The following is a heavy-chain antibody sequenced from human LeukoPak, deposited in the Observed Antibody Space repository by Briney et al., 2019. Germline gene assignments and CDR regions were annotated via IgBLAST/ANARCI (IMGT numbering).Heavy chain of an antibody. CDR1: GFTFSSYS. CDR3: ASRVTGTTSDVIWFDP. CDR2: ISSSSSYI. V-gene: IGHV3-21*01. J-gene: IGHJ5*02. D-gene: IGHD1-7*01. Sequence: PGGSLRLSCAASGFTFSSYSMNWIRQAPGKGLEWVSSISSSSSYIYYADSVKGRFTISRDNAKNSLYLQMNSLRAEDTAVYYCASRVTGTTSDVIWFDPWGQRTLVTVSS.